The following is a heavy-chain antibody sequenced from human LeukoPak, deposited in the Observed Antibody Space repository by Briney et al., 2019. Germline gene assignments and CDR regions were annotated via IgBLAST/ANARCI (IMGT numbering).Heavy chain of an antibody. CDR1: GFTFSRYW. Sequence: PGGSLRLSCAASGFTFSRYWMSWVRQAPGKGLEWETNIKQDGSEKYYVDSVKGRFTISRDNAKNSLYVQMKSLRAEDTAVYYCARLDGRAAPWNWFDPWGQGTLVTVSS. CDR3: ARLDGRAAPWNWFDP. V-gene: IGHV3-7*01. CDR2: IKQDGSEK. J-gene: IGHJ5*02. D-gene: IGHD2-15*01.